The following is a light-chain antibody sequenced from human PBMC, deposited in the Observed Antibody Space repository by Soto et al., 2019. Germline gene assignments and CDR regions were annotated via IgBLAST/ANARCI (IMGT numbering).Light chain of an antibody. Sequence: EVVLTQSPGTLCLSPGERATLSCRASQSLNSNYLAWYQQKPGQAPRLLIYGASNRATGIPDRFSGSGSGTDFALTISRLEPEDFAVYYCQPYGTSSITFGQGTRLEI. CDR2: GAS. V-gene: IGKV3-20*01. CDR1: QSLNSNY. CDR3: QPYGTSSIT. J-gene: IGKJ5*01.